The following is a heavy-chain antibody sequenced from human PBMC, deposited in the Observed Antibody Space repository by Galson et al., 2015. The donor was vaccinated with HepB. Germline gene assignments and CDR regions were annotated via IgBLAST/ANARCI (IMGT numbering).Heavy chain of an antibody. CDR2: ISSGGYTI. CDR3: ARSASSSWNRYYYYYGMDV. V-gene: IGHV3-11*04. CDR1: GFTFSDYY. J-gene: IGHJ6*02. D-gene: IGHD6-13*01. Sequence: SLRLSCAVSGFTFSDYYMSWIRQAPGKGLEWVSYISSGGYTIYYASSVRGRFTISRDNAKNSLYLQMNSLRAEDTAVYYCARSASSSWNRYYYYYGMDVWGQGTTVTVSS.